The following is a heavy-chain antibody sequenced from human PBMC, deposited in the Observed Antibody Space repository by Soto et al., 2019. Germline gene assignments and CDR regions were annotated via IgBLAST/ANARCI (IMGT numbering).Heavy chain of an antibody. Sequence: QLQLQESGSGLVKPSQTLSLTCAVSGGSISSGGYSWSWIRQPPGKGLEWIGDIYHSGSTYYNPYLKCRVTIAVDRSKNQFSLKLSSVTAADTAVYYCGRGGYIWNYGYFDYWGQGTLVTVSS. CDR3: GRGGYIWNYGYFDY. D-gene: IGHD1-7*01. J-gene: IGHJ4*02. CDR2: IYHSGST. CDR1: GGSISSGGYS. V-gene: IGHV4-30-2*01.